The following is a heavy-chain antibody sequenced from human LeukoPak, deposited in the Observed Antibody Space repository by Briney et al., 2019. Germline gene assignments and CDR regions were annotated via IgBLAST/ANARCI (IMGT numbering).Heavy chain of an antibody. CDR1: GYTLTELS. D-gene: IGHD3-16*01. J-gene: IGHJ4*02. V-gene: IGHV1-24*01. CDR2: FEHEDGDR. CDR3: VTLGGGVPIAIVDY. Sequence: GASVKVSCKVSGYTLTELSLHWVRPAAGKGLEWMGGFEHEDGDRVYAQTFQGRVAMTEDTSTDTAYMELSSLTSEDTAVYYCVTLGGGVPIAIVDYWGQGTLVTVSS.